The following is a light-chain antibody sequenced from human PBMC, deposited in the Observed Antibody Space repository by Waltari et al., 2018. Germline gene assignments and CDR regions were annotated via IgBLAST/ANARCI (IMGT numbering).Light chain of an antibody. CDR2: DAS. V-gene: IGKV3-11*01. CDR3: QQRSDWPFLT. CDR1: QSIGNY. Sequence: EIVLTQSPVTLAMSPGERATLSCRASQSIGNYLAWYQHKPGQAPRRLIYDASNRATGIPDRCSGSGAGTDFTLTINSLEPEDFTVYYCQQRSDWPFLTFGGGTKVEIK. J-gene: IGKJ4*01.